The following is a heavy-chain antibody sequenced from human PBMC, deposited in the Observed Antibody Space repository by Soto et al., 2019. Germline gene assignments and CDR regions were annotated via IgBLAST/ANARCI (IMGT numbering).Heavy chain of an antibody. CDR2: IYYGGST. V-gene: IGHV4-59*08. J-gene: IGHJ5*02. Sequence: SETLSLTCTVSGDSISTDYWSWIRQSPGKGLEWIGFIYYGGSTNYNPSLKSRVTISVDTSKNQFSLKLSSVTAADTAVYYCAMSLWFGNTPNWFDPWGQGTLVTVS. D-gene: IGHD3-10*01. CDR1: GDSISTDY. CDR3: AMSLWFGNTPNWFDP.